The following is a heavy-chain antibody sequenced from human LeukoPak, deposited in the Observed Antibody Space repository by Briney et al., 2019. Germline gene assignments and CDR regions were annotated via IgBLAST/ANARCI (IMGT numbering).Heavy chain of an antibody. CDR3: ARGRTLATFDY. J-gene: IGHJ4*02. D-gene: IGHD1-26*01. Sequence: SETLSLTCTVSGGSISSYYWSWIRQPPGKGLEWIGYIYYSESTNYNPSLKSRVTISVDTSKNQFSLKLSSVTAADTAVYYCARGRTLATFDYWGQGTLVTVSS. V-gene: IGHV4-59*12. CDR1: GGSISSYY. CDR2: IYYSEST.